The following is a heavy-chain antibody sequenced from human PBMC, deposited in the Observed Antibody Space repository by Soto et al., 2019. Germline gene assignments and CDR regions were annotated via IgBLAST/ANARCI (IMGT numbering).Heavy chain of an antibody. V-gene: IGHV3-23*01. Sequence: GGSLRLSCAASGFTFSRYAMSWVRQAPGKGLEWVSAISGSGGSTYYADSVKGRFTISRDNSKNTLYLQMNSLRVEDTDVYYCAKDSSSWQRMNYYYYGMDVWGQGTTVTVSS. J-gene: IGHJ6*02. CDR1: GFTFSRYA. D-gene: IGHD6-13*01. CDR3: AKDSSSWQRMNYYYYGMDV. CDR2: ISGSGGST.